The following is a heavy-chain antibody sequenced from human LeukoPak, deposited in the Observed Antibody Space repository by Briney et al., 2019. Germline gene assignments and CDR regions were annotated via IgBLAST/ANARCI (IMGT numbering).Heavy chain of an antibody. V-gene: IGHV1-69*05. CDR3: ASEPSSGWFRFDY. Sequence: SVKVSCKASGGTFSSYAISWVRQAPGQGLEWMGGIIPILGTANYAQKFQGRVTITTDESTSTAYMELSSLRSEDTAVYYCASEPSSGWFRFDYWGQGTLVTVSS. CDR2: IIPILGTA. D-gene: IGHD6-19*01. J-gene: IGHJ4*02. CDR1: GGTFSSYA.